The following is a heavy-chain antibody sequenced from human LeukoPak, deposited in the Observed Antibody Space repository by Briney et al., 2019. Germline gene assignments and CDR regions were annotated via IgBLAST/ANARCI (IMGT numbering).Heavy chain of an antibody. J-gene: IGHJ3*02. Sequence: SETLSLTCTVSGGSISSSSYYWGWIRQPPGKGLEWIGSIYYSGSTYYNPSLKSRVTISVDTSKNQFSLKLSSVTAADTAVYYCAREGGQATPTFDIWGQGTMVTVSS. CDR3: AREGGQATPTFDI. CDR1: GGSISSSSYY. V-gene: IGHV4-39*07. CDR2: IYYSGST. D-gene: IGHD2-15*01.